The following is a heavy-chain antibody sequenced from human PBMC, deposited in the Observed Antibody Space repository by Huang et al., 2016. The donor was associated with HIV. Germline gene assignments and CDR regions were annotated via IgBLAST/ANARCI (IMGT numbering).Heavy chain of an antibody. CDR2: ISGCGGNT. V-gene: IGHV3-23*01. D-gene: IGHD3-3*01. Sequence: EVQLLESGGGLVQPGGSLRLSCAASGFTFNSYAMSWVRQARGEGLVWVSGISGCGGNTYYADSGKGRFTITRDNSKNTLFLQMSGLRAEDTAVYYCSRDDFWSGYSDYYGLDVWGQGTTVTVSS. CDR1: GFTFNSYA. J-gene: IGHJ6*02. CDR3: SRDDFWSGYSDYYGLDV.